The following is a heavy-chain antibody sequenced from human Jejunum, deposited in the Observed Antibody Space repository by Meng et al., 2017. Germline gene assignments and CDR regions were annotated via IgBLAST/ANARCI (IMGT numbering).Heavy chain of an antibody. Sequence: SETLSLTCTVSGGSISSYYWSWIRQPPGKGLEWIGYIYYSGSNNYNASLKSRVTISVDTPKNQFSLKLSSVPAADTAVYYCARLKGGGFVDYWGQGTLVTVSS. CDR1: GGSISSYY. CDR3: ARLKGGGFVDY. J-gene: IGHJ4*02. CDR2: IYYSGSN. D-gene: IGHD4-23*01. V-gene: IGHV4-59*01.